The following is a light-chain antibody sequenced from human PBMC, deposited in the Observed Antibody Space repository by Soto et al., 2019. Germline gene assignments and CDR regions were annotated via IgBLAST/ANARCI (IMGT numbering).Light chain of an antibody. CDR3: QQYDNWPWT. V-gene: IGKV3-15*01. Sequence: EIEMTQSPATLSVSHGGRATLSCRASQSISDTLAWYQQKPGQAPRLLIHGASTRAPGFPARFSGSGSGTDFTLTISSLQSEDFAVYYCQQYDNWPWTFGQGTKVDI. J-gene: IGKJ1*01. CDR2: GAS. CDR1: QSISDT.